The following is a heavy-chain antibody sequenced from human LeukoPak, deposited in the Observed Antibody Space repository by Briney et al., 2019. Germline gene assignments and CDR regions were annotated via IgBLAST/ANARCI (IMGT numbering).Heavy chain of an antibody. CDR2: IIPIFGTA. D-gene: IGHD2-2*01. CDR1: GGTFSSYA. Sequence: SVKVSCKASGGTFSSYAISWVRQAPGQGLEWMGGIIPIFGTANYAQKFQGRVTITTDESTSTAYMELSRLRSEDTAVYYCARGVLRGPRYCSSTSCPNSYYYMDVWGKGTTVTVSS. V-gene: IGHV1-69*05. CDR3: ARGVLRGPRYCSSTSCPNSYYYMDV. J-gene: IGHJ6*03.